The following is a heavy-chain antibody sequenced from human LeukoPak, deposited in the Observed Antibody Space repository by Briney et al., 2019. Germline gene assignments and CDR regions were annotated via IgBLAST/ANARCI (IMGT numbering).Heavy chain of an antibody. CDR2: TYYSGST. Sequence: SETLSLTCTVSGGSISSSSYYWGWIRQPPGKGLEWIGSTYYSGSTYYNPSLKSRVTISVDTSKNQFSLKLSSVTAADTAVYYCARHWLGIQDFDYWGQGTLVTVSS. CDR3: ARHWLGIQDFDY. V-gene: IGHV4-39*01. CDR1: GGSISSSSYY. J-gene: IGHJ4*02. D-gene: IGHD6-19*01.